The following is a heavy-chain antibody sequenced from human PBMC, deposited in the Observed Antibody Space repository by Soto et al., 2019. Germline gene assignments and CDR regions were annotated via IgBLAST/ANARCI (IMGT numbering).Heavy chain of an antibody. CDR1: GYSFTSYW. D-gene: IGHD1-26*01. Sequence: PGESLKISCKGSGYSFTSYWIGWVRQMPGKGLEWMGMIYPADSDSRYSPSFQGQVTISADKSISTAYLQWSSLKASDTAMYYCARSQGGSYSYCYGMDVWGQGTTVTVSS. CDR3: ARSQGGSYSYCYGMDV. J-gene: IGHJ6*02. V-gene: IGHV5-51*01. CDR2: IYPADSDS.